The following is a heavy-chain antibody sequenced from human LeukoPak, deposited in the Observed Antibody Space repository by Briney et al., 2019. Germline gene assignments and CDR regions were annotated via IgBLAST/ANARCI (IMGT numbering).Heavy chain of an antibody. V-gene: IGHV3-53*01. Sequence: PGGSLRLSCAASGFTVSSNYMSWVRQAPGKGLEWVSVIYTGGNTYYADSVKGRFTISRDNAKNSLYLQMNSLRAEDTAVYYCARAIAVAGPYYFDYWGQGTLVTVSS. CDR2: IYTGGNT. J-gene: IGHJ4*02. CDR3: ARAIAVAGPYYFDY. CDR1: GFTVSSNY. D-gene: IGHD6-19*01.